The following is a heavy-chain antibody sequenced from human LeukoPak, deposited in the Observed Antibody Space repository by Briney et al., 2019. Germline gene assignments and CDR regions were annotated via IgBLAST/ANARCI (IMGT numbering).Heavy chain of an antibody. J-gene: IGHJ6*03. Sequence: SEILSLTCAVYGGSFNDYYCIWIRQPPGKGLEWIGEIKPSGRTNYNPSLESRVTISVDTSKNHFSLKLSSVTAADTAVYYCARRDYLDHFYYIDVWDKGNTVTVSS. V-gene: IGHV4-34*01. D-gene: IGHD3-10*01. CDR2: IKPSGRT. CDR1: GGSFNDYY. CDR3: ARRDYLDHFYYIDV.